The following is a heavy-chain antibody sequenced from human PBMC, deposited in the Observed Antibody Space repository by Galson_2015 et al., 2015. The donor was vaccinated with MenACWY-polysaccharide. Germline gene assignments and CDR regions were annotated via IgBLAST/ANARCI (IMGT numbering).Heavy chain of an antibody. J-gene: IGHJ4*02. Sequence: SLRLSCAASGFTFSSYAMSWVRQAPGKGLEWVSAISGSGSSTYYADSVKGRFTISRDNSKNTLYLQMNSLRAEDTAVYYCAKDMIWSGSTNWGQGTLVTVSS. D-gene: IGHD3-3*01. CDR3: AKDMIWSGSTN. V-gene: IGHV3-23*01. CDR2: ISGSGSST. CDR1: GFTFSSYA.